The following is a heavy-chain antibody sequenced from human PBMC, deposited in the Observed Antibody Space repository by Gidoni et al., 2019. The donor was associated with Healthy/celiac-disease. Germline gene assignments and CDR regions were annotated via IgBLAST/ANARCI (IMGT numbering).Heavy chain of an antibody. Sequence: EVQLLESGGGLVQPGGSLRLSCAASGFTFCSYAMSWGRQAPGKGLEWVSAISGSGGSTYYADSVKGRFTISRDNSKNTLYLQMNSLRAEDTAVYYCAKDQGWGDVSTANWGWDAADIWGQGTMVTVSS. V-gene: IGHV3-23*01. CDR3: AKDQGWGDVSTANWGWDAADI. J-gene: IGHJ3*02. D-gene: IGHD7-27*01. CDR2: ISGSGGST. CDR1: GFTFCSYA.